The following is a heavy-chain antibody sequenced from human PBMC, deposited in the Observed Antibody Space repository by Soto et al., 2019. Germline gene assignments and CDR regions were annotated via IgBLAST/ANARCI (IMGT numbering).Heavy chain of an antibody. J-gene: IGHJ6*02. Sequence: PSETLSLTCTVSGGSISSSSYYWGWIRQPPGKGLEWIGSIYYSGSTYYNPSLKSRVTISVDTSKNQFSLKLSSVTAADTAVYYCARMRGTMVRGDYYGMDVWGQGTTVTVPS. CDR2: IYYSGST. CDR3: ARMRGTMVRGDYYGMDV. V-gene: IGHV4-39*01. CDR1: GGSISSSSYY. D-gene: IGHD3-10*01.